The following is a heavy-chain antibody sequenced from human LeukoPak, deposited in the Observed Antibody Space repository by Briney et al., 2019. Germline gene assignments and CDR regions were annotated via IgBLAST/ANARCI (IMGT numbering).Heavy chain of an antibody. D-gene: IGHD2-8*01. CDR1: GGTFSSYA. CDR3: ARAYCTNGVCYEGYFDY. Sequence: GASVKVSCKPSGGTFSSYAISWVRQAPGQGLEWMGGIIPIFGTANYAQKLQGRVTITADESTSTDYIELRSLTSEDTTVYYCARAYCTNGVCYEGYFDYWGQGTLVTVSS. J-gene: IGHJ4*02. V-gene: IGHV1-69*13. CDR2: IIPIFGTA.